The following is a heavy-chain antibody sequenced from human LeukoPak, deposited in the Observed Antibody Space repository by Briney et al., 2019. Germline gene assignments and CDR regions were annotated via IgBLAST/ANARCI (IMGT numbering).Heavy chain of an antibody. CDR2: IKEDGSER. J-gene: IGHJ4*02. CDR3: AREIARPYYDSSGYYYAGRSSLDY. V-gene: IGHV3-7*01. CDR1: GFSFSSYW. Sequence: QTGGSLRLSCAASGFSFSSYWMSWVRQGPGKGLEWVANIKEDGSERYYADSVKGRFTISRDNAKNSLYLQMNSLRAEDTAVYYCAREIARPYYDSSGYYYAGRSSLDYWGQGTLVTVSS. D-gene: IGHD3-22*01.